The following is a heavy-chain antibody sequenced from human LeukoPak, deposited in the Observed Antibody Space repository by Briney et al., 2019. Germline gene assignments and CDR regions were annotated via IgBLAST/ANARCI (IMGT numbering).Heavy chain of an antibody. J-gene: IGHJ4*02. CDR3: ASPGLLWFGDHPGYFDY. Sequence: GGSLRLSCAASGFTFSSYAMSWVRQAPGKGLEWVSAISGSGGSTYYADSVKGRFTISRDNSKNTLYLQMNSLRAEDTAVYYCASPGLLWFGDHPGYFDYWGQGTLVTVSS. V-gene: IGHV3-23*01. CDR1: GFTFSSYA. D-gene: IGHD3-10*01. CDR2: ISGSGGST.